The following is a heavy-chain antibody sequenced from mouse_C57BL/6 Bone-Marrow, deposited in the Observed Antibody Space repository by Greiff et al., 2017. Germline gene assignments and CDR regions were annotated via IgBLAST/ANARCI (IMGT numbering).Heavy chain of an antibody. D-gene: IGHD1-1*01. CDR3: AREGNYGSSYVGYFDV. V-gene: IGHV1-50*01. J-gene: IGHJ1*03. CDR1: GYTFTSYW. Sequence: QVQLQQPGAELVKPGASVKLSCKASGYTFTSYWMQWVKQRPGQGLEWIGEIDPSDSYPNYNQKFKGKATLTVETSSSPAYIPLRSLTAEDSAVYYCAREGNYGSSYVGYFDVWGTGTTVTVSS. CDR2: IDPSDSYP.